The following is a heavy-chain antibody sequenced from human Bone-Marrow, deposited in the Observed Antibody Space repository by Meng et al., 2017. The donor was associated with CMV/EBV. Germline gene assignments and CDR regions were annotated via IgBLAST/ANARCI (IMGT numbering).Heavy chain of an antibody. CDR1: GFILSDYD. CDR3: GGGIHFFARDV. V-gene: IGHV3-11*01. J-gene: IGHJ6*04. D-gene: IGHD1-26*01. CDR2: ISKSGEAI. Sequence: LTCAAPGFILSDYDMTWIRLAPGKGLEWVSYISKSGEAIFYADSVRGRFTISRDNTENSLYLQMNSLRGEDTAVYFCGGGIHFFARDVWGKGTTVTVSS.